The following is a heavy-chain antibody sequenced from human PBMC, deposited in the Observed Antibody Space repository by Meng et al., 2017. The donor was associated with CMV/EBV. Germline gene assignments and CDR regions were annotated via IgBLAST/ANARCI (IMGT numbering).Heavy chain of an antibody. V-gene: IGHV4-34*01. CDR3: ARGSWVYSDDDETTGLDY. D-gene: IGHD5-12*01. J-gene: IGHJ4*02. Sequence: LSCAPYGGSFSGHYWSLIRQPPGKGLEWIGEINHSGSTNYNPSLKSRVTISVDASKNQFSLKLTSVTAADTAVYYCARGSWVYSDDDETTGLDYWGPGTLVTVSS. CDR1: GGSFSGHY. CDR2: INHSGST.